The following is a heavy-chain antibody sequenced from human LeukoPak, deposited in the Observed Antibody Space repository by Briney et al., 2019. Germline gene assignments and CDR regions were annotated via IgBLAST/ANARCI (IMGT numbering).Heavy chain of an antibody. CDR3: AATRAGYYDFWSGYSPPSYNWFDP. CDR2: IYYSGST. CDR1: GGSISSYY. D-gene: IGHD3-3*01. Sequence: SETLSLTCTVSGGSISSYYWSWIRQPPGKGLEWIGYIYYSGSTNYNPSPKSRVTISVDTSKNQFSLKLSSVTAADTAVYYCAATRAGYYDFWSGYSPPSYNWFDPWGQGTLVTVSS. J-gene: IGHJ5*02. V-gene: IGHV4-59*01.